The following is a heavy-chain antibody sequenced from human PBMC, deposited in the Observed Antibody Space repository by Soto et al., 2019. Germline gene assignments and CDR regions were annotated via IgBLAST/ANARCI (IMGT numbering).Heavy chain of an antibody. J-gene: IGHJ5*02. CDR3: ARTPIGYCSGGTCSNWFDP. CDR1: GGSVSSNSYS. D-gene: IGHD2-15*01. V-gene: IGHV4-39*01. Sequence: TSETLSLTCTVSGGSVSSNSYSWGWIRQSPGKGLEWIGTIYSSENTYYNPSLLSRVTISVDTSKNEFSLNLRSVTAADTAVYYCARTPIGYCSGGTCSNWFDPWGQGTPVTVS. CDR2: IYSSENT.